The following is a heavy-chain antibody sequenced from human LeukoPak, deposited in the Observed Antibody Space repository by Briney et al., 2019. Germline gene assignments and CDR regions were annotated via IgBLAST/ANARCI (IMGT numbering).Heavy chain of an antibody. CDR2: IHYSGSA. V-gene: IGHV4-59*12. CDR3: AKSNGYGLVDI. CDR1: GGSITNYY. D-gene: IGHD3-10*01. J-gene: IGHJ3*02. Sequence: PSETLSLTCTVSGGSITNYYWSWIRQPPGKGLEWIAYIHYSGSANYNPSLKSRVTISLDTSRNQFSLKLNSVTAADTAVYYCAKSNGYGLVDIWGQGTMVTVSS.